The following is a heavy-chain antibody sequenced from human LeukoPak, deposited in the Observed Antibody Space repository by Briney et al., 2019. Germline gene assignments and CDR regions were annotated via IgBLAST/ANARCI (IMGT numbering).Heavy chain of an antibody. J-gene: IGHJ4*02. Sequence: GGSLRLSCAASGFTFSDYYMHWVRQAPGKGLEWVAVISYDGSNKYYADSVKGRFTISRDNSKNTLYLQMNSLRAEDTAVYYCAKVVRGVGGDYWGQGTLVTVSS. CDR1: GFTFSDYY. CDR2: ISYDGSNK. V-gene: IGHV3-30*18. D-gene: IGHD2-15*01. CDR3: AKVVRGVGGDY.